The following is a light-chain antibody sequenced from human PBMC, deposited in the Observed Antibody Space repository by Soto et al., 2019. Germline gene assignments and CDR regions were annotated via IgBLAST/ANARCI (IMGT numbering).Light chain of an antibody. CDR3: QQYGSSPPWT. J-gene: IGKJ1*01. CDR1: QSVSSSY. CDR2: GAS. Sequence: EIVLTQSPGTLSLSPWERATLSCRASQSVSSSYLAWYQQKPGQAPRLLIYGASSRATGIPDRFSGSGSGTDFTLTISRLEPEAFAVYYCQQYGSSPPWTFGQGTKVDIK. V-gene: IGKV3-20*01.